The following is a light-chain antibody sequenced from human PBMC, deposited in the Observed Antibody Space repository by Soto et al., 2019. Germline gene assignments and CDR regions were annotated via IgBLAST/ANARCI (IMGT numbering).Light chain of an antibody. V-gene: IGKV3-20*01. CDR3: QQSGT. CDR2: DAS. J-gene: IGKJ1*01. Sequence: EIVLTQSPGTLSLSPGERATLSCRASQSVSSSYLAWYQQKPGQAPRLLIYDASSRATGIPDRFSGSGSGTDFTLTISRLEPEDFAVYYCQQSGTVGQGTKVEI. CDR1: QSVSSSY.